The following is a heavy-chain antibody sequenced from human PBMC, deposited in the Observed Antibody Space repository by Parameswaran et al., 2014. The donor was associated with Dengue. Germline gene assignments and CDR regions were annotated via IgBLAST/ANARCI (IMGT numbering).Heavy chain of an antibody. V-gene: IGHV4-31*02. D-gene: IGHD2-15*01. J-gene: IGHJ4*02. CDR3: ARFCRGPPYCSGGSCFDY. CDR2: LLHGST. Sequence: RWIRQPPREGPGVDWVHLLHGSTYYNPSLKSRVTISVDTSKNQFSLKLSSVTAADTAVYYCARFCRGPPYCSGGSCFDYWGQGTLVTVSS.